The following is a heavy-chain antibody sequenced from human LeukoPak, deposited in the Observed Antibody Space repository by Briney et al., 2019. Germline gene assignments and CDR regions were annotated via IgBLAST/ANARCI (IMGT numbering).Heavy chain of an antibody. CDR3: ARSGDAYTPNY. D-gene: IGHD5-24*01. CDR1: GYSISSGYY. CDR2: IYHSGST. Sequence: SETLSLTCAVSGYSISSGYYWGWIRQPPGNGLEWIGTIYHSGSTSYNPSLKSRVTISVDTSKNQFFLKLSSVTAADTAVYYCARSGDAYTPNYWGQGTLVTVSS. J-gene: IGHJ4*02. V-gene: IGHV4-38-2*01.